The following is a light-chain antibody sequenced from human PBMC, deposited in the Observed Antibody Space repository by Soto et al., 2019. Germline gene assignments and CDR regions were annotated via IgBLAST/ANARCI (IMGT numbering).Light chain of an antibody. J-gene: IGKJ1*01. CDR1: QNVRNN. V-gene: IGKV3-15*01. CDR3: QEYDNWPPWT. Sequence: TVMTQSPATLSGSLGERVTLSCRASQNVRNNLAWYQQKPGQPPRLLIYGASTRATDVPARFSGSGSGTEFTLTISGLQSEDFAIYYCQEYDNWPPWTFGQGTKVDIK. CDR2: GAS.